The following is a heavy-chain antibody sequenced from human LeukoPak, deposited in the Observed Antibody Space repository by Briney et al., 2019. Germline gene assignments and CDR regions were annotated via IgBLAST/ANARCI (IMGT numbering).Heavy chain of an antibody. CDR3: AFGPIVGVSGYFDY. CDR1: GFTFSSYE. V-gene: IGHV3-48*03. CDR2: ISSSGSTI. J-gene: IGHJ4*02. D-gene: IGHD1-26*01. Sequence: GGSLRLSCAVSGFTFSSYEMNWVRQAPGKGLEWVSYISSSGSTIYYADSVKGRFTISRDNAKNSLYLQMNSLRAEDTAVYYCAFGPIVGVSGYFDYWGQGTLVTVSS.